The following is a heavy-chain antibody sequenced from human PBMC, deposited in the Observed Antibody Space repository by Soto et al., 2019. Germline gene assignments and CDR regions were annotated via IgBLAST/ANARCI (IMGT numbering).Heavy chain of an antibody. CDR3: ARVPRYYDILTGYYSYYYYGMDV. D-gene: IGHD3-9*01. CDR1: GYTFTSYG. V-gene: IGHV1-18*01. Sequence: ASVKVSCKASGYTFTSYGISWVRQAPGQGLEWMGWISAYNGNTNYAQKLQGRVTMTTDTSTSTAYMELRSLRSDDTAVYYCARVPRYYDILTGYYSYYYYGMDVWGQGTTVTVSS. J-gene: IGHJ6*01. CDR2: ISAYNGNT.